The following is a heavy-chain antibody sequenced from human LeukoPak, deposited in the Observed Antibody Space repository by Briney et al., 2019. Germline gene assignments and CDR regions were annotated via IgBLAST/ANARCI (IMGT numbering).Heavy chain of an antibody. D-gene: IGHD1-20*01. CDR2: ISAKNGNT. CDR3: ARDLDNRNDLYYLDW. Sequence: ASVKVSCKASGCTFIIYGISWVRQAPGQGLEWMGRISAKNGNTIYAQKLQGRVTMTADTSTTTAYMELRSLRSDDTAVYYCARDLDNRNDLYYLDWWGQGTLVTVSS. CDR1: GCTFIIYG. J-gene: IGHJ4*02. V-gene: IGHV1-18*01.